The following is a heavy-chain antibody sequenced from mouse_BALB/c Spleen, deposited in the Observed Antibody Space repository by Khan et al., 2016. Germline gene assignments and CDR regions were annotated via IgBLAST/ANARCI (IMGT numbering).Heavy chain of an antibody. D-gene: IGHD2-4*01. J-gene: IGHJ3*01. CDR3: ARSPYDYDVGFAY. Sequence: VQLQQSGAELVKPGASVKLSCTASGFNIKDTYMHWVKQRPEQGLEWIGRIDPANGNTKYDTKLQGKATITANTSSQTAYLQLSSLTTEYTAVYYCARSPYDYDVGFAYWGQGTLVTVSA. CDR1: GFNIKDTY. CDR2: IDPANGNT. V-gene: IGHV14-3*02.